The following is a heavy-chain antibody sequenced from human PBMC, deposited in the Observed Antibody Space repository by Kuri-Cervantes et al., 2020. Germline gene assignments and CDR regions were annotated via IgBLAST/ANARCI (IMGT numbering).Heavy chain of an antibody. D-gene: IGHD3-16*02. CDR1: GFTFSSYG. CDR3: ARDISADWFDP. V-gene: IGHV3-33*08. CDR2: IWYDGSNK. J-gene: IGHJ5*02. Sequence: GGSLRLSCAASGFTFSSYGMHWVRQAPGKELEWVAVIWYDGSNKYYADSVKGRFTISRDNAKNSLYLQMNRLRAEDTAVYYCARDISADWFDPWGQGTLVTVSS.